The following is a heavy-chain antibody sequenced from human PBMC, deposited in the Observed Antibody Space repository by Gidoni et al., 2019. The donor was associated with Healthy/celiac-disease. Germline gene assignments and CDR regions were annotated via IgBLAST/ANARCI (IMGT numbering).Heavy chain of an antibody. CDR2: IYSGGST. Sequence: EVQLVESGGGLVQPGGSLRLSCAASGFTVSSNYMSWVRQAPGKGLEWVSVIYSGGSTYYADSVKGRFTISRDNSKNTLYLQMNSLRAEDTAVYYCARIRDGYNYWYFDLWGRGTLVTVSS. D-gene: IGHD5-12*01. CDR1: GFTVSSNY. J-gene: IGHJ2*01. V-gene: IGHV3-66*01. CDR3: ARIRDGYNYWYFDL.